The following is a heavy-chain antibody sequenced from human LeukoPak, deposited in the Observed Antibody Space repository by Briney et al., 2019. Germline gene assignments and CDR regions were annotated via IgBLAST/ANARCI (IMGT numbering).Heavy chain of an antibody. CDR3: ATYRQVLLPFES. D-gene: IGHD2-8*02. CDR2: ISRSGEST. V-gene: IGHV3-23*01. J-gene: IGHJ4*02. CDR1: GFTFSGFA. Sequence: GGSLRLSCAASGFTFSGFAMSWIRQAPGKGLEWVSSISRSGESTFYADSVRGRFTISRDNSKSTLSLQMNNLRAEDTAIYYCATYRQVLLPFESWGQGTLVTISS.